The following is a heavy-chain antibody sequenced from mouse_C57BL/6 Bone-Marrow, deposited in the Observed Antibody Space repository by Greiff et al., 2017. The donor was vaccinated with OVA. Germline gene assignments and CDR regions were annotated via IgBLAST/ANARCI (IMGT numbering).Heavy chain of an antibody. CDR1: GYTFTSYW. J-gene: IGHJ2*01. CDR3: AKDGVFYYFDY. Sequence: VQLQQPGAELVKPGASVKLSCKASGYTFTSYWMQWVKQRPGQGLEWIGEIDPSDSYTNYNQKFKGKATLTVDTSSSTAYMQLSSLTSEDSAVYYCAKDGVFYYFDYWGQGTTLTVYS. V-gene: IGHV1-50*01. CDR2: IDPSDSYT.